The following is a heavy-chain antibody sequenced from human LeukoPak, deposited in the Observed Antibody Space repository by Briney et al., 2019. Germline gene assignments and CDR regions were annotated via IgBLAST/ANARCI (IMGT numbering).Heavy chain of an antibody. J-gene: IGHJ4*02. CDR2: IRYDGSNK. Sequence: PGGSLRLSCAASGFTFSSYGMHWVRQAPGKGLEWVAFIRYDGSNKYYADSVKGRFTISRDNSKNTLYLQMNSLRAEDTAVYYCARDLWFPPCLDYWGQGTLVTVSS. CDR3: ARDLWFPPCLDY. CDR1: GFTFSSYG. V-gene: IGHV3-30*02. D-gene: IGHD2-21*01.